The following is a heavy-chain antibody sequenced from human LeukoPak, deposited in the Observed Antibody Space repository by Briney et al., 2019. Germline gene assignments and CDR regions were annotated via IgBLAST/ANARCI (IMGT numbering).Heavy chain of an antibody. CDR1: GFTFSSYW. Sequence: GGSLRISCAASGFTFSSYWMSWVRQAPGKGLEWVANIKQDGSEKYYVDSVKGRFTISRDNAKNSLYLQMSSLRAEDTAVYYCARTYYYASGSYWPWGQGTLVTVSS. D-gene: IGHD3-10*01. CDR3: ARTYYYASGSYWP. CDR2: IKQDGSEK. V-gene: IGHV3-7*03. J-gene: IGHJ4*02.